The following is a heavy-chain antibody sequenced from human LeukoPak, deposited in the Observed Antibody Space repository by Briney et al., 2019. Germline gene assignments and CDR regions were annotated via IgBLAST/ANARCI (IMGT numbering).Heavy chain of an antibody. Sequence: GGSLRLSCAASGFTFSDYYMTWIRQAPGKGLEWLSYINTGSTYTNYANSVKGRFTISRDNAKNSLYLQLNSLRAEDTAVYYCTREDNWYFDLWGRGALVTVSS. CDR1: GFTFSDYY. CDR3: TREDNWYFDL. V-gene: IGHV3-11*05. J-gene: IGHJ2*01. CDR2: INTGSTYT.